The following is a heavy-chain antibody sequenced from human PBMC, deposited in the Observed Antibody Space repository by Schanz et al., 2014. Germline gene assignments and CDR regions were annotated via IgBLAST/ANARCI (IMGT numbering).Heavy chain of an antibody. CDR3: AADLWFGAVWGVS. D-gene: IGHD3-10*01. CDR2: IYIGGNT. Sequence: EVQLVESGGGLVQPGGSLRLSCAASGFSVGNKYMNWVRQAPGKGLEWVSFIYIGGNTYYADSVKGRFTISRDNSKNTLYIKMNSRSAEDTAVYSCAADLWFGAVWGVSWGQGTLVTVSS. CDR1: GFSVGNKY. J-gene: IGHJ4*02. V-gene: IGHV3-66*01.